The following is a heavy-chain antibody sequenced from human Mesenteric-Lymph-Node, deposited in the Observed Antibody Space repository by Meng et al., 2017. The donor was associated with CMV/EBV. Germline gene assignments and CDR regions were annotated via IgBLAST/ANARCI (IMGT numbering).Heavy chain of an antibody. V-gene: IGHV4-34*01. D-gene: IGHD5-18*01. J-gene: IGHJ4*02. CDR2: INHSGRT. CDR3: ARGRGGYSYGSYFDY. Sequence: DGGSFSGYYWSWVRQPPGKGLEWIGEINHSGRTNYDPSLKSRVTISVDTSKNQFSLKLSSVTAADTAVYYCARGRGGYSYGSYFDYWGQGTLVTVSS. CDR1: GGSFSGYY.